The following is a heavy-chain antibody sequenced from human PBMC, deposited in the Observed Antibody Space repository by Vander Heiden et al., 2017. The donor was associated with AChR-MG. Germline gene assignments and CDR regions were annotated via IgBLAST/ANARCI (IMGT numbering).Heavy chain of an antibody. Sequence: QLQLQQSCPGLVKPSATLSLTCAVSACSISSSSYYWGGIRQPRGKGLEWIGSIYYSGSTYYNPSLKSRVTMSVDTSKNQFSLKLSSVTAADTAVYYCARQGGTLRITIFGVVIAYFDYWGQGTLVTVSS. CDR3: ARQGGTLRITIFGVVIAYFDY. J-gene: IGHJ4*02. D-gene: IGHD3-3*01. V-gene: IGHV4-39*01. CDR1: ACSISSSSYY. CDR2: IYYSGST.